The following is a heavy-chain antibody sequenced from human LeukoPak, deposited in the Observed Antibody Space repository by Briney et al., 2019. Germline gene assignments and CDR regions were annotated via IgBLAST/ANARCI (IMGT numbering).Heavy chain of an antibody. D-gene: IGHD3-9*01. Sequence: GSLRLSCAASGFTFSSYAMSWVRQAPGKGLEWVSAIRGSGGSTYYADSVKGRFTISRDNSKNTLYLQMNSLRAEDTAVYYCASQGTYYDILTGYFPVYYFDYWGQGTLVTVSS. CDR2: IRGSGGST. CDR1: GFTFSSYA. CDR3: ASQGTYYDILTGYFPVYYFDY. V-gene: IGHV3-23*01. J-gene: IGHJ4*02.